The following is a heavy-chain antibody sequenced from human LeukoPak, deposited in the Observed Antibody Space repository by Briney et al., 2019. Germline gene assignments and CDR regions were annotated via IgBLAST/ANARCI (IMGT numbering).Heavy chain of an antibody. CDR3: AREGGYYDY. Sequence: PSETLSLTCTVSGDSITSYYWSWIRQPAGKGLEWIGRIYSSGSTKFDPSLKGRVTLSVDTSTNQFSLKLSSVTAADTAVYYCAREGGYYDYWGQGTLVTVSS. V-gene: IGHV4-4*07. CDR1: GDSITSYY. D-gene: IGHD3-22*01. CDR2: IYSSGST. J-gene: IGHJ4*02.